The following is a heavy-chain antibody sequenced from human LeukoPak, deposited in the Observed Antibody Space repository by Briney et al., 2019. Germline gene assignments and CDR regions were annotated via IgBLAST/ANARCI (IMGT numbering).Heavy chain of an antibody. D-gene: IGHD4-23*01. V-gene: IGHV1-46*01. CDR3: ARADEEGGKLDY. J-gene: IGHJ4*02. CDR2: IDPSGGST. Sequence: ASVKVSCKASGYTFTGYYIHWVRQAPGQGLEWMGIIDPSGGSTSYAQKFQGRVTLTRDTSTSTVYMELSSLRSEDTAVYYCARADEEGGKLDYWGQGTLVTVSS. CDR1: GYTFTGYY.